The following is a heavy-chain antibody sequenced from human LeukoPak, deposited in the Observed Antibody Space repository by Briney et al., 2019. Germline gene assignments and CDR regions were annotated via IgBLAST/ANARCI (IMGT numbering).Heavy chain of an antibody. CDR3: AIGTGGGSSWHLDY. CDR2: MNPYSGNT. CDR1: GYTFNSHE. J-gene: IGHJ4*02. D-gene: IGHD6-13*01. V-gene: IGHV1-8*01. Sequence: ASVKVSCKASGYTFNSHEINWVRQATGQGLEYMGWMNPYSGNTNYVEKFQGRVSMTRNTSITTAYMELTSLRSDDTAVYYCAIGTGGGSSWHLDYWGQGAMLTVST.